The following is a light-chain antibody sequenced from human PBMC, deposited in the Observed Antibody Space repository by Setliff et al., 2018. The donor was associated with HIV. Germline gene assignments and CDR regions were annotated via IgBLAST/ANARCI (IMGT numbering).Light chain of an antibody. CDR2: EVT. CDR1: SSDVGSYNL. CDR3: CSYARISTYV. J-gene: IGLJ1*01. V-gene: IGLV2-23*02. Sequence: QSVLTQPASVSGSPEQSITISCTGTSSDVGSYNLVSWYQQHPGKAPKLIISEVTKRPSGISNRFSGSKSGNTASLTISGLQAEDEADYYCCSYARISTYVFGTGTKVTV.